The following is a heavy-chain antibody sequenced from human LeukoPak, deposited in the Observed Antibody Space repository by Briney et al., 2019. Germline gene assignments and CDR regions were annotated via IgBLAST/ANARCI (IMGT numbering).Heavy chain of an antibody. J-gene: IGHJ4*02. D-gene: IGHD1-26*01. Sequence: ASVKVSCKASGYTLTGYYMHWVRQAPGQGLEWMGWINPNSGGTNYAQKFQGWVTMTRGTSISTAYMELSRLRSDDTAVYYCAREEVGAFDYWGQGTLVTVSS. V-gene: IGHV1-2*04. CDR2: INPNSGGT. CDR1: GYTLTGYY. CDR3: AREEVGAFDY.